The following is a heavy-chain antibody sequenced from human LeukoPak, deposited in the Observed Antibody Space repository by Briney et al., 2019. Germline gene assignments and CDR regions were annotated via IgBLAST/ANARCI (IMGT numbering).Heavy chain of an antibody. CDR3: ARVGIRDAFDI. Sequence: GGSLRLSCAASGFTFSSYTMNWVRQAPGKGLEWVSYISSTSNTIYYADSVKGRFTISRDNAKNSLYLQMNSLRAEDTAVYYCARVGIRDAFDIWGQGTMVTVSS. J-gene: IGHJ3*02. V-gene: IGHV3-48*01. CDR1: GFTFSSYT. D-gene: IGHD3-10*01. CDR2: ISSTSNTI.